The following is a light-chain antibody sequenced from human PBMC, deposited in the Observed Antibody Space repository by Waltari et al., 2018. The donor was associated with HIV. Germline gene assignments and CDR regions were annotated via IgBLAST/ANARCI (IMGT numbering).Light chain of an antibody. CDR3: QQYYSTPLT. Sequence: VSLGERATINCKSSQSVLYSSNNKNYLAWYQQKQGQSPKLLIYWASTREFGVPDRFSGSGSGTDFTLTISSLQAEDVAVYYCQQYYSTPLTFGGGTKVEFK. CDR2: WAS. V-gene: IGKV4-1*01. J-gene: IGKJ4*01. CDR1: QSVLYSSNNKNY.